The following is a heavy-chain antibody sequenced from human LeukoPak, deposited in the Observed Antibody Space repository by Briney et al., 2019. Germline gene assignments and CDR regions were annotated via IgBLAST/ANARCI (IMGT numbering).Heavy chain of an antibody. CDR2: IYYSGST. CDR1: GGSISSYY. D-gene: IGHD3-9*01. CDR3: ARTKYYDILTGYYRPSDWYYFDY. Sequence: SETLSLTCAVSGGSISSYYWSWIRQPPGKGLEWIGYIYYSGSTNYNPSLKSRVTISVDTSKNQFSLKLSSVTAADTAVYYCARTKYYDILTGYYRPSDWYYFDYWGQGTLVTVSS. V-gene: IGHV4-59*01. J-gene: IGHJ4*02.